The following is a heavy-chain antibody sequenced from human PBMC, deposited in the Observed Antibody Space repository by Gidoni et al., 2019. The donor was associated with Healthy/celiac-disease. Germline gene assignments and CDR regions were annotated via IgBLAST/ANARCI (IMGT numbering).Heavy chain of an antibody. D-gene: IGHD2-8*01. V-gene: IGHV3-23*01. CDR2: ISGSGGST. J-gene: IGHJ4*02. CDR3: AKDLGCTNGVCYGSFDY. Sequence: EVQLLEAGGGLVQHGGSLRLSCAASGFTFSSYAMRWVRQAPGKGLECVSAISGSGGSTYYADSVKVRFTISRDNSKNTLYLQMNSLRAEDTAVYYCAKDLGCTNGVCYGSFDYWGQGTLVTVSS. CDR1: GFTFSSYA.